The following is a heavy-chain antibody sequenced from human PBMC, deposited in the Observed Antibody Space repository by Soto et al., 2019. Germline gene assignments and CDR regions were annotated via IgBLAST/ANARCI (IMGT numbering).Heavy chain of an antibody. J-gene: IGHJ1*01. CDR3: AGIYCSGGSCYVTEYFQH. Sequence: SETLSLTCTVSGGSISSGDYYWSWICQPPGKGLEWIGYIYYSGSTYYNPSLKSRVTISVDTSKNQFSLKLSSVTAADTAVYYCAGIYCSGGSCYVTEYFQHCGQGTLVTVSS. D-gene: IGHD2-15*01. CDR1: GGSISSGDYY. CDR2: IYYSGST. V-gene: IGHV4-30-4*01.